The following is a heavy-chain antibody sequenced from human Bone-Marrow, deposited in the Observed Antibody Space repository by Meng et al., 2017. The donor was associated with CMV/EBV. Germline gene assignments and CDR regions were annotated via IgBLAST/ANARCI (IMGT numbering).Heavy chain of an antibody. J-gene: IGHJ3*02. D-gene: IGHD3-3*01. Sequence: GESLKISCAASGFTFSSYGMHWVRQAPGKGLEWVAFIRYDGSNKYYADSVKGRFTISRDNSKNTLYLQMNSLRAEDTAVYYCAKILFGYDFWSGYQNSNDAFVIWGQGTMVTVSS. V-gene: IGHV3-30*02. CDR3: AKILFGYDFWSGYQNSNDAFVI. CDR1: GFTFSSYG. CDR2: IRYDGSNK.